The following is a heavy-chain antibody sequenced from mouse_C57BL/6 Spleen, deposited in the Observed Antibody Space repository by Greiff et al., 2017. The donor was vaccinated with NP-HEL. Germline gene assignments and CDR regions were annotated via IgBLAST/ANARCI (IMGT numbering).Heavy chain of an antibody. D-gene: IGHD1-1*01. V-gene: IGHV1-19*01. CDR3: ARGRYGSSYEYYAMDY. CDR1: GYTFTDYY. Sequence: VQLQQSGPVLVKPGASVKMSCKASGYTFTDYYMNWVKQSHGKSLEWIGVINPYNGGTSYNQKFKGKATLTVDKSSSTAYMELNSLTSEDSAVYYCARGRYGSSYEYYAMDYWGQGTSVTVSS. J-gene: IGHJ4*01. CDR2: INPYNGGT.